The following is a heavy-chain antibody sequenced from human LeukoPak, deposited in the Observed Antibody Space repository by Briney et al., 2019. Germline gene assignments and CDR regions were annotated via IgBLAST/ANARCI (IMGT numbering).Heavy chain of an antibody. V-gene: IGHV1-18*01. D-gene: IGHD3-16*01. CDR1: GYTFPSYG. CDR2: INPYNGNT. J-gene: IGHJ4*02. CDR3: ARDNDSRDPPHFDY. Sequence: ASVKVSCKASGYTFPSYGISWVRQSPGQGLEWMGWINPYNGNTNYAQKLQGRVTMTTDTSTSTAYMELRSLRSDDTAVYYCARDNDSRDPPHFDYWGQGTLVTVSS.